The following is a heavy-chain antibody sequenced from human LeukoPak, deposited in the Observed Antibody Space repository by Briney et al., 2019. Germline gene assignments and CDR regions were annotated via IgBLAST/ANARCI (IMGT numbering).Heavy chain of an antibody. CDR1: GFTFGDYW. V-gene: IGHV3-74*01. CDR3: ARGGDYGDFPDY. D-gene: IGHD4-17*01. J-gene: IGHJ4*02. Sequence: GGSLRLSCAASGFTFGDYWMHWVRQAPGKGLVWVSRTNTDESRTSYTDSVKGRFTISRDNARSTLYLQMNSLRVEDTAVYYCARGGDYGDFPDYWGQGTLVTVSP. CDR2: TNTDESRT.